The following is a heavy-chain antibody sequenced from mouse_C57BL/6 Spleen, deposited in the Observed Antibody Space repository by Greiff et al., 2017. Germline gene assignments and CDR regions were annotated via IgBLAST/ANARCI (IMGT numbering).Heavy chain of an antibody. V-gene: IGHV1-52*01. Sequence: QVHVKQPGAELVRPGSSVKLSCKASGYTFTSYWMHWVKQRPIQGLEWIGNIDPSDSETHYNQKFKDKATLTVDKSSSTAYMQLSSLTSEDSAVYYCARSLNYYGSIFDYWGQGTTLTVSS. CDR1: GYTFTSYW. J-gene: IGHJ2*01. CDR3: ARSLNYYGSIFDY. D-gene: IGHD1-1*01. CDR2: IDPSDSET.